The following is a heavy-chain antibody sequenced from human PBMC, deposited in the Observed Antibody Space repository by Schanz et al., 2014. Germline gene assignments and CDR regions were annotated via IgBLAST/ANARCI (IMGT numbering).Heavy chain of an antibody. V-gene: IGHV3-23*05. CDR1: TFTFDHYA. J-gene: IGHJ6*03. Sequence: EVQLLESGGGLVQPGGSLRLSCSASTFTFDHYAMTWVRQAPGKGLEWVAAVSSRSDEIKYADSVRGRFTISRDNSKNTLYLQMKSLRAEDTAVYYCARVKYCTITRCYRTETEGIYYMDVWGKGTTVTVSS. CDR2: VSSRSDEI. D-gene: IGHD2-2*01. CDR3: ARVKYCTITRCYRTETEGIYYMDV.